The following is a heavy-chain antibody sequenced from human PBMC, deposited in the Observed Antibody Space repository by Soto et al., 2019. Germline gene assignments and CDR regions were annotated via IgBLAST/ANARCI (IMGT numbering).Heavy chain of an antibody. CDR3: VKASYADCHRVLSTAEYFFDY. CDR2: ITWNSGKI. J-gene: IGHJ4*01. D-gene: IGHD2-21*02. Sequence: GGSLRRPWTASGFTFDDYAMHWVRQGPGSGLEWISGITWNSGKIAYADSVKGRFTIAREDDNNSLYLQMSSLRPEDTALYYCVKASYADCHRVLSTAEYFFDYWGQGTLVTVSS. CDR1: GFTFDDYA. V-gene: IGHV3-9*01.